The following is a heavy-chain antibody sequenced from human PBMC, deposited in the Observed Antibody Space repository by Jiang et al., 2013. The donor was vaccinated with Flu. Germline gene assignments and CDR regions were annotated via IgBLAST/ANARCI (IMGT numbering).Heavy chain of an antibody. V-gene: IGHV3-11*04. CDR3: ARDGETYDSSGRDAFDI. Sequence: WVSYISSSGSTIYYADSVKGRFTISRDNAKNSLYLQMNSLRAEDTAVYYCARDGETYDSSGRDAFDIWGQGTMVTVSS. D-gene: IGHD3-22*01. J-gene: IGHJ3*02. CDR2: ISSSGSTI.